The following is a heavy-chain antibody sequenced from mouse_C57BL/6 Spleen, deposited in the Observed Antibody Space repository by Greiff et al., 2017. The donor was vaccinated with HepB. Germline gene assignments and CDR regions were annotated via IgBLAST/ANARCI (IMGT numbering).Heavy chain of an antibody. CDR2: FHPYNDDT. J-gene: IGHJ3*01. Sequence: VKLMESGAELVKPGASVKMSCKASGYTFTTYPIEWMKQNHGKSLEWIGNFHPYNDDTKYNEKFKGKATLTVEKSSSTVYLELSRLTSDDSAVYYCARGRAYDYDGFAYWGQGTLVTVSA. CDR3: ARGRAYDYDGFAY. D-gene: IGHD2-4*01. V-gene: IGHV1-47*01. CDR1: GYTFTTYP.